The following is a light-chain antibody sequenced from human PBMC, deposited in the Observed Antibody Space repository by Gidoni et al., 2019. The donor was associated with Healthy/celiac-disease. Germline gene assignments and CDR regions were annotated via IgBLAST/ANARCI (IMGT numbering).Light chain of an antibody. Sequence: EIVLTQSPGPLSLSPGERATPACRASQSVSSSHLAWYQQKPGQAPRPLIYGASSRATGIPDRFSGSGSGTDFALAISRLEPDDFAVYYCQQYGSSPTWTFGQGTKVEIK. V-gene: IGKV3-20*01. CDR2: GAS. CDR3: QQYGSSPTWT. CDR1: QSVSSSH. J-gene: IGKJ1*01.